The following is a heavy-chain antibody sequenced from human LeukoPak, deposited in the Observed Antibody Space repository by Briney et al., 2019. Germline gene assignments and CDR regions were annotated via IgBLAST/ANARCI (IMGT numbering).Heavy chain of an antibody. Sequence: ASVKVSCKAPGYTFTGYYMHWVRQAPGQGLEWMGWINPNSGGTNYAQKFQGWVTMTRDTSISTAYMELSRLRSDDTAVYYCARGVATMVRGVIGWSGGWERPGHPRNGFDPWGQGTLVTVSS. V-gene: IGHV1-2*04. J-gene: IGHJ5*02. CDR3: ARGVATMVRGVIGWSGGWERPGHPRNGFDP. CDR1: GYTFTGYY. D-gene: IGHD3-10*01. CDR2: INPNSGGT.